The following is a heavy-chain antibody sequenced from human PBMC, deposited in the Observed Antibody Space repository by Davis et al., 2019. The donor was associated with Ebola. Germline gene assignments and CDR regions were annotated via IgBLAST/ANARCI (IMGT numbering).Heavy chain of an antibody. V-gene: IGHV3-7*01. J-gene: IGHJ6*02. D-gene: IGHD4-17*01. CDR1: GFTFSSYW. CDR2: IKQDGSEK. CDR3: AKGYYGDFYYYYYGMDV. Sequence: GESLKISCAASGFTFSSYWMSWVRQAPGKGLEWVANIKQDGSEKYYVDSVKGRFTISRDNAKNSLYLQMNSLRAEDTAVYYCAKGYYGDFYYYYYGMDVWGQGTTVTVSS.